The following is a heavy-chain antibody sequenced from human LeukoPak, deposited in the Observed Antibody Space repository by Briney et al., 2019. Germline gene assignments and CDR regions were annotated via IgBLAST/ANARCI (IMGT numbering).Heavy chain of an antibody. V-gene: IGHV3-21*06. CDR3: ARDRVQLRYFDWSLDY. CDR2: ISSSSSYI. D-gene: IGHD3-9*01. J-gene: IGHJ4*02. CDR1: GFTFSSYS. Sequence: GGSLRLSCAASGFTFSSYSMNWVRQAPGRGLEWVSSISSSSSYIYYADSVKGRFTISRDNAKNSLYLQMNSLRAEDTAVYYCARDRVQLRYFDWSLDYWGQGTLVTVSS.